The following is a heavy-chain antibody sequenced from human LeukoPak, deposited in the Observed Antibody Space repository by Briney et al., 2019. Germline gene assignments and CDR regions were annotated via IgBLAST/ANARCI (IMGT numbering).Heavy chain of an antibody. J-gene: IGHJ5*01. Sequence: SETLSLTCTVSGGSISSYYWSWIRQPPGKGLEWIGYIYYSGSTNYNPSLKSRVTISVDTSKNQFSLKLSSVTAADTAVYYCARDRYSSSSGGWFDSWGQGTLVTVSS. D-gene: IGHD6-6*01. V-gene: IGHV4-59*01. CDR3: ARDRYSSSSGGWFDS. CDR2: IYYSGST. CDR1: GGSISSYY.